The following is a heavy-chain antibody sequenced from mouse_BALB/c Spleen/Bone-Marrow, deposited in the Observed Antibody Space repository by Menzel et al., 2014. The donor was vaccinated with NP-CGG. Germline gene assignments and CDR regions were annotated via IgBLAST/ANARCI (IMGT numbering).Heavy chain of an antibody. D-gene: IGHD2-4*01. CDR1: GFTFSNYG. V-gene: IGHV5-6-3*01. CDR3: ARGYDYSSWFAY. J-gene: IGHJ3*01. Sequence: DVKLVESGGGLVQPGGSLKLSCAASGFTFSNYGMSWVRQTPDKRLEMIATVNVNGDRTYHPDSVKGRFTIPRDNAKNTLSLQMSSLKSEDTAMYYCARGYDYSSWFAYWGQGTLVTVSA. CDR2: VNVNGDRT.